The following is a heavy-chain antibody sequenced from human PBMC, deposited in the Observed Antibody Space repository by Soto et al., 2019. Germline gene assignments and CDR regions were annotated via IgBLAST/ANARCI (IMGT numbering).Heavy chain of an antibody. V-gene: IGHV3-30*18. D-gene: IGHD5-18*01. CDR2: ISYDGSNK. CDR3: AKERYGQLWLEDYGMDV. J-gene: IGHJ6*02. Sequence: QVQLVESGGGVVQPGRSLRLSCAASGFTFSSYGIHWVRQAPGKGLEWVAVISYDGSNKYYADSVKGRFTISRDNSKNTLYLQMNSLRVEDTAVYYCAKERYGQLWLEDYGMDVWGQGTTVTVSS. CDR1: GFTFSSYG.